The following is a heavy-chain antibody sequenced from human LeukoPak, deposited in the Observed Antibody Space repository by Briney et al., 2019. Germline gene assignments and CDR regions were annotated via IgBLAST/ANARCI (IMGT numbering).Heavy chain of an antibody. CDR3: ARARAVIVVAHDAFDI. J-gene: IGHJ3*02. V-gene: IGHV3-30-3*01. Sequence: GWSLRLSCAASGFTFSSYAMHRVRQDPGKRLEGVAVISYDGSNKYYADSAKGRFTISRDNSKNTLYLQMNSLRAEDTAVYYCARARAVIVVAHDAFDIWGQGTMVTVSS. CDR2: ISYDGSNK. CDR1: GFTFSSYA. D-gene: IGHD3-22*01.